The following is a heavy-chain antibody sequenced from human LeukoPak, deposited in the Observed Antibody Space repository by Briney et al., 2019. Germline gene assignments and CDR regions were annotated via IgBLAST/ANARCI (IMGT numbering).Heavy chain of an antibody. CDR2: IYYSGST. J-gene: IGHJ4*02. D-gene: IGHD3-10*01. CDR1: GGSISSGDYY. V-gene: IGHV4-30-4*08. Sequence: TSQTLSLTCTVSGGSISSGDYYWSWIRQPPGKGLEWIGYIYYSGSTYYNPSLKSRVTISVDTSKNQFSLKLGSVTAADTAVYYCARVLYGSGSYADYWGQGTLVTVSS. CDR3: ARVLYGSGSYADY.